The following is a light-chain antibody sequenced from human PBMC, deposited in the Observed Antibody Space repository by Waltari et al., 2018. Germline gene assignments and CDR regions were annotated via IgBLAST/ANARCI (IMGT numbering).Light chain of an antibody. V-gene: IGKV2-30*01. CDR3: MQGTHWPPYT. CDR2: KIS. J-gene: IGKJ2*01. CDR1: HSLEYSDGNTY. Sequence: DVVLTQSPLSLPVTLGQPASISCRSSHSLEYSDGNTYLNWFQQRPGQSPRRLIYKISNRDSGVLDRFSGSGSGTDFTLKISRVEAEDVGVYYCMQGTHWPPYTFGQGTKLEIK.